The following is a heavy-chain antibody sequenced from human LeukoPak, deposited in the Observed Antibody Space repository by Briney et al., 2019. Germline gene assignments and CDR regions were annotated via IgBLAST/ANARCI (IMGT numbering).Heavy chain of an antibody. Sequence: ASVKVSCKASGYTFTGYYMHWVRQAPGQGLEWMGWISAYNGDTHYAQKFQGRVTMTTDTSTSTAYMELRSLRSDDTAMYYCARRGGKNYGDYLLYYYYMDVWGKGTTVTVSS. D-gene: IGHD4-17*01. J-gene: IGHJ6*03. CDR3: ARRGGKNYGDYLLYYYYMDV. CDR2: ISAYNGDT. V-gene: IGHV1-18*04. CDR1: GYTFTGYY.